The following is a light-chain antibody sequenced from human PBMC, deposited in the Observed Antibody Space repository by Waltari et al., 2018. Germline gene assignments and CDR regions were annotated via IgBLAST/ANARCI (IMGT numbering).Light chain of an antibody. CDR1: QSIGGSY. CDR3: QQYGTSPA. J-gene: IGKJ3*01. V-gene: IGKV3-20*01. Sequence: ETVLTQSPGTLSLSPGETATLSCRASQSIGGSYLAWYQQKPGQAPRLLISGASTRATGVPDRFSGRESGTDFSLTISRLEPEDSAVYYCQQYGTSPAFGPGTKVHIK. CDR2: GAS.